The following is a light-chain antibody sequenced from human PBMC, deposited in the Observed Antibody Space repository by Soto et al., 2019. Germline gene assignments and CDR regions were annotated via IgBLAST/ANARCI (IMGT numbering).Light chain of an antibody. CDR3: QQYESSRT. V-gene: IGKV3-20*01. CDR1: QSVSSRF. CDR2: GAS. Sequence: EIVLTQSPGTLSLSPGERATLSCRASQSVSSRFLAWYQQKPGQAPQVLIYGASTRATGIPDRFSGSGSGTDFTLTISRLEPEDFAVYYCQQYESSRTFGQGTKVEMK. J-gene: IGKJ1*01.